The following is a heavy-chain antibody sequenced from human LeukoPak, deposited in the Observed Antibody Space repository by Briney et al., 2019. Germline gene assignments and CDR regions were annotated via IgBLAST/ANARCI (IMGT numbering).Heavy chain of an antibody. CDR3: ATIAPGTHAFDI. J-gene: IGHJ3*02. CDR1: GGSISSGDYY. Sequence: PSETLSLTCSVSGGSISSGDYYWGWIRQPPGKGLEWIWSMYYSGNTYYNPSLKSRVTISVDTSKNKLSLRPTSVTAADAAVYYCATIAPGTHAFDIWGQGTMVTVSS. V-gene: IGHV4-39*01. D-gene: IGHD2-21*01. CDR2: MYYSGNT.